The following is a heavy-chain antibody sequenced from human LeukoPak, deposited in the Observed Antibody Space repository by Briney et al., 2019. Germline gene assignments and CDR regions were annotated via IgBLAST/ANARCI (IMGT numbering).Heavy chain of an antibody. CDR1: GYTFTAYY. CDR3: ASLSYRFLEAYGLDV. J-gene: IGHJ6*02. Sequence: ASVKVSCKASGYTFTAYYMHWVRQAPGQGLEWMGWINPNSGATNYAQKFQGRVTMTRDTSISTAYMELSRLTSDDTAVYYCASLSYRFLEAYGLDVCGQGTTVTVSS. CDR2: INPNSGAT. D-gene: IGHD3-3*01. V-gene: IGHV1-2*02.